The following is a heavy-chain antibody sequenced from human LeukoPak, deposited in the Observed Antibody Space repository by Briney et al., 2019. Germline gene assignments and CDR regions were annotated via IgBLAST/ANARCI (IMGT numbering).Heavy chain of an antibody. J-gene: IGHJ4*02. V-gene: IGHV1-2*06. CDR2: INPNSGGT. CDR1: GYTFTGYY. CDR3: ARDKQLVRRPGPIDD. Sequence: GASVKVSCKASGYTFTGYYMHWVRQAPGQGLEWMGRINPNSGGTNYAQKFQGRVTMTRDTSISTAYMELSRLRSDGTAVYYCARDKQLVRRPGPIDDWGQGTLVTVSS. D-gene: IGHD6-6*01.